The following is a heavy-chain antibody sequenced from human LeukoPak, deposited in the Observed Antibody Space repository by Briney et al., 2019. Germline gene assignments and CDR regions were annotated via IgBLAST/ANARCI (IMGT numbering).Heavy chain of an antibody. CDR2: IYYNGNT. CDR3: ARGYPPYDYVWGSYRYRGYFDY. J-gene: IGHJ4*02. V-gene: IGHV4-4*02. Sequence: PSGTLSLTCAVSGGSIGINNWWSWVRQSPGKGLEWIGEIYYNGNTNYNSSLKSRVTISVDRSKSQFSLKLSSVTAADTAVYYCARGYPPYDYVWGSYRYRGYFDYWGQGTLVTVSS. CDR1: GGSIGINNW. D-gene: IGHD3-16*02.